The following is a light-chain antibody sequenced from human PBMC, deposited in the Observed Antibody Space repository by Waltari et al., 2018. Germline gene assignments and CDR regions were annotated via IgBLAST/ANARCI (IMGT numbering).Light chain of an antibody. CDR2: GAY. CDR1: HSVTSDY. CDR3: QQYGSSPQT. J-gene: IGKJ1*01. V-gene: IGKV3-20*01. Sequence: ENVLTQSPGTLYLSPGERATLSCRASHSVTSDYVAWYQHKPGQAPRLLIYGAYTRATGIPDRFSASGSGSDFALTISGLEPEDFAVYYCQQYGSSPQTFGQGTKVEIK.